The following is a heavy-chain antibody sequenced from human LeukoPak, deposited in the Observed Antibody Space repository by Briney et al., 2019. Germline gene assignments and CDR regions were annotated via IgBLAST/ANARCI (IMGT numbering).Heavy chain of an antibody. Sequence: SVKVSCKASGGTFSSYAISWVRQAPGQGLEWMGGIIPIFGTANYAQKFQGRVTITTDESTSTAYMELSSLRSEDTAVYYCARDGGSGSYYYYGMDVWGQGTTVTVSS. CDR3: ARDGGSGSYYYYGMDV. CDR2: IIPIFGTA. V-gene: IGHV1-69*05. D-gene: IGHD3-10*01. J-gene: IGHJ6*02. CDR1: GGTFSSYA.